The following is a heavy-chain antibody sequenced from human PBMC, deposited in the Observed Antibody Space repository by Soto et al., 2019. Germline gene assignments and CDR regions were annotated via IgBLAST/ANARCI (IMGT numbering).Heavy chain of an antibody. V-gene: IGHV1-18*01. D-gene: IGHD5-18*01. J-gene: IGHJ6*02. CDR3: AREIGYSYGDRSDGREV. CDR1: GYTFTSYG. Sequence: GTSVKVSCKASGYTFTSYGISWVRQAPGQGLEWMGWISAYNGNTNYAQKLQGRVTMTTDTSTSTAYMELRSLRSDDTDVYYCAREIGYSYGDRSDGREVWGQGTRVTVSS. CDR2: ISAYNGNT.